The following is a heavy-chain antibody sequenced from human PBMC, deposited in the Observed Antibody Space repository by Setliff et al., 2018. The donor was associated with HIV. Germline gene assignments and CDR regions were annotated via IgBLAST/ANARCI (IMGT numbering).Heavy chain of an antibody. V-gene: IGHV4-34*01. Sequence: PSETLSLTCAVYGGSFSDNYWSWIRQSPGKGPEWIGEINHSGRTKYSPSLRSRVSISVDTSKTQFSLKLSSVTAADTAVYYCARDVLDLVISVYGFWGQGIPVTVSS. J-gene: IGHJ4*02. CDR2: INHSGRT. CDR1: GGSFSDNY. CDR3: ARDVLDLVISVYGF. D-gene: IGHD3-22*01.